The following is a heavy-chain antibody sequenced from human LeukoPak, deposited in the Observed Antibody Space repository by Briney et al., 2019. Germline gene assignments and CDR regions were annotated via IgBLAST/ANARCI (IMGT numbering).Heavy chain of an antibody. CDR2: INHSGST. J-gene: IGHJ5*02. Sequence: SETLSLTCAVYGGSFSGYYWSWIRQPPGKGLEWIGEINHSGSTNYNPSLKSRVTISVDTSKNQFSLKLSSVTAADTAVYYCARGRLRVDWFDPWGQGALVTVSS. V-gene: IGHV4-34*01. CDR1: GGSFSGYY. CDR3: ARGRLRVDWFDP.